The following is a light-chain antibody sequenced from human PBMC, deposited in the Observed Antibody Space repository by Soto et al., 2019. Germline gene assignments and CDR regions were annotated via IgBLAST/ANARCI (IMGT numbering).Light chain of an antibody. CDR3: ISYRGSDTSYV. V-gene: IGLV2-14*01. Sequence: QSVLTQAAAVSGCPGQSITISCTGTSSDIGSYNYVAWYQQFPGKTPKLIIYEVRNRPSGVSFRFSGSKSGNTASLTISGLQAEDEADYYCISYRGSDTSYVFGTGTKVTVL. CDR2: EVR. J-gene: IGLJ1*01. CDR1: SSDIGSYNY.